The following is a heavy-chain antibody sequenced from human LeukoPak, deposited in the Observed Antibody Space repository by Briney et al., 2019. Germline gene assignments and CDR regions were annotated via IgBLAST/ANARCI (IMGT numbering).Heavy chain of an antibody. V-gene: IGHV1-46*01. Sequence: ASVKVSCKASGYTFTSYYMHWVRQAPGQGLEWTGIINPSGGSTSYAQKFQGRVTMTRDMSTSTVYMELSSLRSEDTAVYYCARGYYYGSGSPTPDYWGQGTLVTVSS. CDR1: GYTFTSYY. J-gene: IGHJ4*02. CDR2: INPSGGST. CDR3: ARGYYYGSGSPTPDY. D-gene: IGHD3-10*01.